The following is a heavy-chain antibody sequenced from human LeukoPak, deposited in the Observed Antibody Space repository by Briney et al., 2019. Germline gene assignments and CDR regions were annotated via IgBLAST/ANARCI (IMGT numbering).Heavy chain of an antibody. CDR3: AREGGNYVPFGFDY. J-gene: IGHJ4*02. D-gene: IGHD1-7*01. Sequence: SETLSLTCAVYGGSFSGYYWSWIRQPPGKGLEWIGEINHSGSTNYNPSLKSRVTISVDTSKNQFSLKLSSVTAADTAVYYCAREGGNYVPFGFDYWGQGTLVTVSS. CDR1: GGSFSGYY. V-gene: IGHV4-34*01. CDR2: INHSGST.